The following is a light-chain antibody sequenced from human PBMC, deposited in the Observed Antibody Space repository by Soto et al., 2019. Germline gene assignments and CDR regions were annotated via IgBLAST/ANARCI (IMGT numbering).Light chain of an antibody. CDR3: SSYTSSSTRV. J-gene: IGLJ1*01. CDR1: SSDVGGYNY. Sequence: QSVLTQPAAGSGSPGQSITIYCTGTSSDVGGYNYVSWYQQHPGKAPKLMIYDVSNRPSGVSNRFSGSKSGNTASLTISGLQAEDEADYYCSSYTSSSTRVFGTGTKVTVL. CDR2: DVS. V-gene: IGLV2-14*01.